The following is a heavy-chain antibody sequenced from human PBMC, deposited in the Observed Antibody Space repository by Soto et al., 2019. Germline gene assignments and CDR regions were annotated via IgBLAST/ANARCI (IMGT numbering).Heavy chain of an antibody. J-gene: IGHJ6*02. D-gene: IGHD2-21*02. CDR3: ARQNCGADCSAVIYYHGMDV. CDR1: GGSISSSNYY. Sequence: SETLSLTCTVSGGSISSSNYYWAWIRQPPGKGLEWIGSISYSGKTYYNPSLKRRVTISVDTSKNQFSLMLSSETAADTAVYYCARQNCGADCSAVIYYHGMDVWGQGTTVTVSS. CDR2: ISYSGKT. V-gene: IGHV4-39*01.